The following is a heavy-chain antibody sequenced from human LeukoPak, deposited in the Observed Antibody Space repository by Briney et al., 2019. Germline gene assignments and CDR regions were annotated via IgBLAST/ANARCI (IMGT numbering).Heavy chain of an antibody. CDR3: AGRLQFSDYYYMDV. Sequence: SVKVSCKASGGTFSSYAISWVRQAPGQGLEWMGGIIPIFGTASYAQKFQGRVTITTDESTSTAYMELSSLRSEDTAVYYCAGRLQFSDYYYMDVWGKGTTVTVSS. CDR1: GGTFSSYA. J-gene: IGHJ6*03. V-gene: IGHV1-69*05. D-gene: IGHD5-24*01. CDR2: IIPIFGTA.